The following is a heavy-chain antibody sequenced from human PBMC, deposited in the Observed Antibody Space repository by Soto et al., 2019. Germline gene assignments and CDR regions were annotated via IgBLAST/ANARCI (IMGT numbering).Heavy chain of an antibody. Sequence: GGSLRLSCAASGFTFSSYAMSWVRQAPGKGLEWVSAISGSGGSTYYADSVKGRFTISRDNSKNTLYLQMNSLRAEDTAVYYCAKDLVVDCSSTSCYGGFDYWGQGTLVTVSS. D-gene: IGHD2-2*01. CDR1: GFTFSSYA. CDR3: AKDLVVDCSSTSCYGGFDY. V-gene: IGHV3-23*01. J-gene: IGHJ4*02. CDR2: ISGSGGST.